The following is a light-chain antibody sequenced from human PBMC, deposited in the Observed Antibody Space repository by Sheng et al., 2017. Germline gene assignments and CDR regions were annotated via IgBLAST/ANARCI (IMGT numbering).Light chain of an antibody. V-gene: IGKV3-20*01. Sequence: EIVLTQSPGTLSLSPGDRATLSCRASQTITSNYLAWYQQRPGQAPRLLIYEAAIRATGIPDRFSAGGSGTDFTLIISRLEPEDFAVYFCLHYGSSLRTFGQGTKVEIK. CDR3: LHYGSSLRT. CDR2: EAA. CDR1: QTITSNY. J-gene: IGKJ1*01.